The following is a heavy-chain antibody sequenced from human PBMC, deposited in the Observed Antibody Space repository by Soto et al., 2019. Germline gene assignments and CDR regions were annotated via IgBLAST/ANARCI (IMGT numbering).Heavy chain of an antibody. CDR1: GGSISSYY. D-gene: IGHD2-21*01. V-gene: IGHV4-59*01. Sequence: SETLSLTCTVSGGSISSYYWSWIRQPPGKGLEWIGYIYYSGSTNYNPSLKSRVTISVDTSKNQFSLKLSSVTAADTAVYYCARDRGEHIYYYYGMDVWGQGTTVTVSS. J-gene: IGHJ6*02. CDR2: IYYSGST. CDR3: ARDRGEHIYYYYGMDV.